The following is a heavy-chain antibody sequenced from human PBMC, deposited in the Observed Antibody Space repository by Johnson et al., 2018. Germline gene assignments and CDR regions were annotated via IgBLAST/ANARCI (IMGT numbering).Heavy chain of an antibody. CDR1: GFTFSSYG. Sequence: QVQLVQSGGGVVQPGRSLRLSCAASGFTFSSYGMHWVRQAPGKGLEWVAVISYDGSNKYYADSVKGRFTISRDNSKNTLYLQMNSLRAEDTAVYYCATTLPTYPRAFDIWGQGTMVTVSS. CDR2: ISYDGSNK. J-gene: IGHJ3*02. V-gene: IGHV3-30*03. CDR3: ATTLPTYPRAFDI.